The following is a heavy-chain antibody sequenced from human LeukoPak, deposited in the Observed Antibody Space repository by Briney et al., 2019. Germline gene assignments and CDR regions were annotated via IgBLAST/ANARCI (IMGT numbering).Heavy chain of an antibody. Sequence: SETLSLTCTVSGYSISSGFYWGWIRQPPGKGLECIGSIYHSGSTYYNPSLKSRVTISVDTSTNQFSLKLSSVTAADTAVYYCARRRGFGRGWFDPWGQGTLVTVSS. J-gene: IGHJ5*02. D-gene: IGHD3-10*01. CDR3: ARRRGFGRGWFDP. CDR1: GYSISSGFY. V-gene: IGHV4-38-2*02. CDR2: IYHSGST.